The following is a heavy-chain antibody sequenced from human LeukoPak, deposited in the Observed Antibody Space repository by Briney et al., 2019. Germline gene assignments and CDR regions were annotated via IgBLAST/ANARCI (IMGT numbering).Heavy chain of an antibody. D-gene: IGHD3-22*01. CDR3: ARGDYYDSSGYYYGLNWFDP. CDR2: ISYDGSNK. Sequence: GGSLRLSCAASGFTFSSYAMHWVRQAPGKGLEWVAVISYDGSNKYYADSVKGRFTISRDNSKNTLYLQMNSLRAEDTAVYYCARGDYYDSSGYYYGLNWFDPWGQGTLVTVSS. CDR1: GFTFSSYA. V-gene: IGHV3-30-3*01. J-gene: IGHJ5*02.